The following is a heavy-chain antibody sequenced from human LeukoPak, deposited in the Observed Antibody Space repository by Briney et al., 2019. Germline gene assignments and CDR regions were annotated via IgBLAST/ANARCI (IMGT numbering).Heavy chain of an antibody. Sequence: ASVKVSCKASGYTFTSYDINWVRQATGQGLEWMGWMNPNSGNTGYAQKFQGRVTMTRDTSISTAYMELSRLRSDDTAVYYCARKISGWSTYYFDYWGQGTLVTVSS. J-gene: IGHJ4*02. CDR1: GYTFTSYD. CDR3: ARKISGWSTYYFDY. V-gene: IGHV1-8*01. CDR2: MNPNSGNT. D-gene: IGHD6-19*01.